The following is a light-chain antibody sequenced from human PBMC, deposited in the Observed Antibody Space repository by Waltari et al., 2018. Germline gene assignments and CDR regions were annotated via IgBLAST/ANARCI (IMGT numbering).Light chain of an antibody. V-gene: IGLV2-23*01. Sequence: QSALTQPASVSGSPGQSITISCTGTSRDVGSHDFNLVSWYQQHPGKAPKLMIYEGKRRPSGVAGRFSGSKAGNTAALTISGLQAEDEADYYGCSYAGSDTWVFGGGTKLTVL. CDR2: EGK. CDR1: SRDVGSHDFNL. J-gene: IGLJ3*02. CDR3: CSYAGSDTWV.